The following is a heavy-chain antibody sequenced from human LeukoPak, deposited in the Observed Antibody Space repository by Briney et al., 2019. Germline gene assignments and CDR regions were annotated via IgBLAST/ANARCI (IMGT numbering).Heavy chain of an antibody. V-gene: IGHV4-59*12. J-gene: IGHJ4*02. CDR2: IYYSGST. D-gene: IGHD6-13*01. CDR1: GGSISSYY. CDR3: ARGYRSSWYSLPYFDY. Sequence: SETLSLTCTVSGGSISSYYWSWIRQPPGKGLEWIGYIYYSGSTNYNPSLKSRVTISVDTSKNQFSLKLSSVAAADTAVYYCARGYRSSWYSLPYFDYWGQGTLVTVSS.